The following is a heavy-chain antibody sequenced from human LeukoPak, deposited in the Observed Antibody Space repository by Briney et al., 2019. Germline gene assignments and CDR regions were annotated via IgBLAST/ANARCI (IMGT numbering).Heavy chain of an antibody. Sequence: GGSLRLSCAASGFTFSSYSMNWVRQAPGKGLEWVSYISSSSSTIYYADSVKGRFTISRDNSKNTLYLQMNSLRAEDTAVYYCARGGSSLYAFDIWGQGTMVTVSS. CDR1: GFTFSSYS. CDR3: ARGGSSLYAFDI. CDR2: ISSSSSTI. D-gene: IGHD2-2*01. J-gene: IGHJ3*02. V-gene: IGHV3-48*01.